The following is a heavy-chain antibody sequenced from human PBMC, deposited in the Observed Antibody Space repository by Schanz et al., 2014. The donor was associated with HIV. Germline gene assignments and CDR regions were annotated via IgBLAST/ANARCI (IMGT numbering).Heavy chain of an antibody. J-gene: IGHJ4*02. CDR1: GFSFSNYA. Sequence: EVQLVESGGGVVQPGRSLRLSCAASGFSFSNYAMTWVRQAPGKGLEWVSSISESGGRTYYADSVNGRFTISRDNSKNTLYLQMTTLRIDDTAVYYCAKPEYDSRGSSQSHFDYWGQGTLVTVSS. CDR3: AKPEYDSRGSSQSHFDY. V-gene: IGHV3-23*04. D-gene: IGHD3-22*01. CDR2: ISESGGRT.